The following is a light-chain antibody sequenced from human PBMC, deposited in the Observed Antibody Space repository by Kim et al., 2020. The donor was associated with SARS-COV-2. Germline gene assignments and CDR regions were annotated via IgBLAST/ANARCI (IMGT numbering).Light chain of an antibody. Sequence: QSALTQFASVSGSPGQSITISCTGTSSDVGGYKYVSWYQQQPGKAPKLIVYEVSIRSSGVSNRFSGSKSGNTASLTISGLQAEDEADYYCSSYSSTTTIVFGGGTQLTVL. V-gene: IGLV2-14*01. CDR2: EVS. CDR1: SSDVGGYKY. CDR3: SSYSSTTTIV. J-gene: IGLJ2*01.